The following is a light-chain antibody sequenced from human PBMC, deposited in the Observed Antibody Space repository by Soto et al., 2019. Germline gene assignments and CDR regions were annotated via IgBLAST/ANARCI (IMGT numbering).Light chain of an antibody. CDR3: QQYNSYSPT. J-gene: IGKJ1*01. CDR2: DAS. Sequence: DIQMTQSPSTLSASVGDRVTITCRASQSISSWLAWYQQKPGKAPKLLIYDASSLESGVPSRFSSSGSGTEFTLTICSLQSDDFATYYCQQYNSYSPTFGQGTKVEIK. CDR1: QSISSW. V-gene: IGKV1-5*01.